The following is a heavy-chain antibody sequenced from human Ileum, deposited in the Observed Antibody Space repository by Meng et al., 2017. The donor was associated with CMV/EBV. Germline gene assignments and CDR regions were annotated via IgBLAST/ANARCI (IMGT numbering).Heavy chain of an antibody. CDR2: MYFSGIA. CDR1: GAPISSGSHS. CDR3: ARDLTNKWFYY. V-gene: IGHV4-39*07. D-gene: IGHD1-26*01. Sequence: QMQLQGSVPGLVKPAETLSLTGTASGAPISSGSHSWAWFRQPPGKRLEWIGSMYFSGIADYNPSLKSRVTISLHATQKQFSLRLTSVTAADSAVYFCARDLTNKWFYYWGQGTLVTVSS. J-gene: IGHJ4*02.